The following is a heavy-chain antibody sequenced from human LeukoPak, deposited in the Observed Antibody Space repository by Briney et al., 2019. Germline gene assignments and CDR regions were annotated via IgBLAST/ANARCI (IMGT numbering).Heavy chain of an antibody. CDR3: ANFWSGYPYYFDY. CDR2: IYHSGST. D-gene: IGHD3-3*01. CDR1: GGSISSGSYY. V-gene: IGHV4-39*07. Sequence: SQTLSLTCTVSGGSISSGSYYWSWIRQPPGKGLEWIGSIYHSGSTYYNPSLKSRVTISVDTSKNQFSLKLSSVTAADTAVYYCANFWSGYPYYFDYWGQGTLVTVSS. J-gene: IGHJ4*02.